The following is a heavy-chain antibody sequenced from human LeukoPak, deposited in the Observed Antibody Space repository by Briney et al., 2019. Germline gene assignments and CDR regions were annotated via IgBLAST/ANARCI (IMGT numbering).Heavy chain of an antibody. CDR3: AKDRGLNGGNSNGYFDY. V-gene: IGHV3-23*01. CDR1: GFTFSSDA. J-gene: IGHJ4*02. Sequence: PGGSLRLSCVASGFTFSSDAMNWVRQSPGKGLEWVSVISGSGDKTYYADSVKGRFTISRDNSKNTLYLQMNSLRAEDTAVYSCAKDRGLNGGNSNGYFDYWGQGTLVTVSS. D-gene: IGHD4-23*01. CDR2: ISGSGDKT.